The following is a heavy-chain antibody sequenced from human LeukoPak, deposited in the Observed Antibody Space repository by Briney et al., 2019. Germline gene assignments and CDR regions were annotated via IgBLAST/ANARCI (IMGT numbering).Heavy chain of an antibody. CDR1: GFTFSSYS. D-gene: IGHD2-2*01. CDR3: ARDYQLLYYFDY. J-gene: IGHJ4*02. V-gene: IGHV3-21*01. Sequence: PGGSLRLSCAASGFTFSSYSMNWVRQAPGKGLEWVSSISSSSSYIYYADSVKGRFTISRDNAKNSLYLQMNSLRAEDTAVYYCARDYQLLYYFDYWGQGALVTVSS. CDR2: ISSSSSYI.